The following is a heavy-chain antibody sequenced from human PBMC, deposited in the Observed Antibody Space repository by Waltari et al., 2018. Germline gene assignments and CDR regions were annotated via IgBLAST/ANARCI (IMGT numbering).Heavy chain of an antibody. Sequence: QVQLVQSGTAVKKPGASVKVSCKVSGTSLPAVSIHWVGQAPGKGLEWMGGVDPEDGEKIYAQKFQGRVTMTEDTSTDTAYMELSRLRSEDTAIYYCATVYCGGGACYKYQYYYGLDVWGQGTTVTV. V-gene: IGHV1-24*01. CDR1: GTSLPAVS. CDR3: ATVYCGGGACYKYQYYYGLDV. D-gene: IGHD2-8*02. CDR2: VDPEDGEK. J-gene: IGHJ6*02.